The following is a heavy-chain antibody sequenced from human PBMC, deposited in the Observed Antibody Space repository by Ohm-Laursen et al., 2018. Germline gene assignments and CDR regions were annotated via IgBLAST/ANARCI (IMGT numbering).Heavy chain of an antibody. CDR2: MNPNSGNT. V-gene: IGHV1-8*01. CDR3: ARPLRRWQQFDY. D-gene: IGHD4-23*01. J-gene: IGHJ4*02. CDR1: GYTFTSYD. Sequence: ASVKVSCKASGYTFTSYDINWVRQATGQGLEWMGWMNPNSGNTGYAQKFQGRVTMTRNTSISTAYMELSRLRSDDTAVYYCARPLRRWQQFDYWGQGTLVTVSS.